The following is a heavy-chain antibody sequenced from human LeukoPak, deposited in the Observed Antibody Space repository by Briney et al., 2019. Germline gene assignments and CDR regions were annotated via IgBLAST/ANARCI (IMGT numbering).Heavy chain of an antibody. CDR1: GFTFSSYG. V-gene: IGHV3-48*04. CDR3: ARGTSAADY. J-gene: IGHJ4*02. CDR2: TSSSSSTI. D-gene: IGHD6-13*01. Sequence: GGSLRLSCAASGFTFSSYGMNWVRQAPGKGLEWVSYTSSSSSTIYYADSVKGRFTISRDDAKNSLYLQMNSLRAEGTAVYYCARGTSAADYWGQGTLVTVSS.